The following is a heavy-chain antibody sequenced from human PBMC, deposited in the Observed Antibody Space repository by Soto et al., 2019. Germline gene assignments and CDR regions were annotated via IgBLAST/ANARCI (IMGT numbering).Heavy chain of an antibody. CDR3: VKESTPPFFDS. Sequence: GGSLRLSCVGSGFTLNNYGVHWVRQAPGKGLEWVALMWYDGLRQTYLDSVRGRFTVSRDSSTNTIYLQMNSLRVEDTGNYFCVKESTPPFFDSWGQGTPVTVSS. CDR1: GFTLNNYG. CDR2: MWYDGLRQ. V-gene: IGHV3-33*03. D-gene: IGHD2-15*01. J-gene: IGHJ4*02.